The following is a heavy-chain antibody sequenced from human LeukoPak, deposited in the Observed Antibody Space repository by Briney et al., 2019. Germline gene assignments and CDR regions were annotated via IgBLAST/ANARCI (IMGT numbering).Heavy chain of an antibody. V-gene: IGHV4-34*01. CDR2: INHSGST. D-gene: IGHD3-3*01. CDR3: ASSGGDFWSGYNWFDP. Sequence: SETLSLTCAVYGGSFSGYYWSWIRQPPGKGREWIGEINHSGSTNYNPSLKSRVTISVDTSKNQFSLKLSSVTAADTAVYYCASSGGDFWSGYNWFDPWGQGTLVTVSS. CDR1: GGSFSGYY. J-gene: IGHJ5*02.